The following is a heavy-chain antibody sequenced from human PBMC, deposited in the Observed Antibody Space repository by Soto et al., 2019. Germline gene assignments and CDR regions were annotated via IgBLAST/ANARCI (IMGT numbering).Heavy chain of an antibody. Sequence: GGSPRLSCAASGFTFSSYAMSWVRQAPGKGLEWVSAISGSGGSTYYADSVKGRFTISRDNSKNTLYLQMNSLRAEDTAVYYCAKDETIFGVVSPTFDYWGQGTLVTVSS. V-gene: IGHV3-23*01. CDR3: AKDETIFGVVSPTFDY. J-gene: IGHJ4*02. CDR2: ISGSGGST. D-gene: IGHD3-3*01. CDR1: GFTFSSYA.